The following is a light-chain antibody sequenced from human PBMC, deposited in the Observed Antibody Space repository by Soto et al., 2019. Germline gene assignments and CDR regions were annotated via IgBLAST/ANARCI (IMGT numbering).Light chain of an antibody. CDR3: QQYNSYPWT. J-gene: IGKJ1*01. CDR2: KAS. CDR1: QTISSW. Sequence: DIQMTQSPSTLSGSVGDRVTITCRASQTISSWLAWYQQKPGKAPKLLIYKASTLKSGVPSRFSGSGPGTEFTLTISSLQPDDFATYYCQQYNSYPWTFGQGTKVDIK. V-gene: IGKV1-5*03.